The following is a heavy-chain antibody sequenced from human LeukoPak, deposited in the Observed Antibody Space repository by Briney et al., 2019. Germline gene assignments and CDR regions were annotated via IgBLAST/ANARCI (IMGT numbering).Heavy chain of an antibody. V-gene: IGHV1-18*01. CDR1: GYTFTSYG. D-gene: IGHD2-21*02. CDR2: ISAYNGNT. J-gene: IGHJ6*03. Sequence: SVKVSCKASGYTFTSYGISWVRQAPGQGLEWMGWISAYNGNTNYAQKLQGRVTMTTDTSTSTAYMELRSLRSDDTAVYYCARVAYCGGDCWSYYYYMDVWGKGTTVTISS. CDR3: ARVAYCGGDCWSYYYYMDV.